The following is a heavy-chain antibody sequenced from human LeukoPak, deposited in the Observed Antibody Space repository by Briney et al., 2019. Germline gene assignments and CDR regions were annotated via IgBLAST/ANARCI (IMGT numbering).Heavy chain of an antibody. V-gene: IGHV4-59*01. J-gene: IGHJ3*02. CDR2: IYYSGST. D-gene: IGHD4-17*01. Sequence: SETLSLTCTVSGGSISSYYWSWIRQPPGKGLEWIGYIYYSGSTNYNPSLKSRVTISVDTSKNQFSLKLSSVTAADTAVYYCARNYGVGALDIWGQGTMVTVSS. CDR3: ARNYGVGALDI. CDR1: GGSISSYY.